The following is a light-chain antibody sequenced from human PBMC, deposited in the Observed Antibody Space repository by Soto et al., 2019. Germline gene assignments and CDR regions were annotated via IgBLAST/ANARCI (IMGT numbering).Light chain of an antibody. J-gene: IGKJ1*01. V-gene: IGKV1-5*01. CDR1: RSISNW. CDR2: DVS. CDR3: QQYNSFSPWT. Sequence: DIQMTQSPSTLSASVGDRVTITCRASRSISNWLAWYQQNPGKAPNLLIYDVSSLESGVPSRFSGSGSGTEFTLTISSLQPDDFATYYCQQYNSFSPWTFGQGTKVEVK.